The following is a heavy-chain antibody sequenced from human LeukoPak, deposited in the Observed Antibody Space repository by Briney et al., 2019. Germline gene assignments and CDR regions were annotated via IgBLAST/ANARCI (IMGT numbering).Heavy chain of an antibody. Sequence: ASVKVSCKASGYTFTGYYMHWVRQAPGQGPEWMGWINPNSGGTNYAQKFQGRVTMTRDTSPSTVYMELSRLRSDDTAVYYCATQATSGWHFSWGQGTLVTVSS. CDR3: ATQATSGWHFS. D-gene: IGHD6-19*01. V-gene: IGHV1-2*02. CDR1: GYTFTGYY. CDR2: INPNSGGT. J-gene: IGHJ5*02.